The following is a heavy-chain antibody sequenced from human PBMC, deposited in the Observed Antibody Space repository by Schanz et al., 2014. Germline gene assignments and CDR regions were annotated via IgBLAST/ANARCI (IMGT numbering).Heavy chain of an antibody. CDR3: ATQYCSGTTCYTDSWDH. V-gene: IGHV3-7*01. CDR2: INQDGSQK. Sequence: AQLVESGGGVVQPGRSLRLSCAASGFAFRSYAMHWVRQAPGKGLEWVANINQDGSQKYYVGSVKGRFTISRDNAKDSLYLQMTSLRAEDTAVYYCATQYCSGTTCYTDSWDHWGQGTLVTVSS. CDR1: GFAFRSYA. J-gene: IGHJ4*01. D-gene: IGHD2-2*02.